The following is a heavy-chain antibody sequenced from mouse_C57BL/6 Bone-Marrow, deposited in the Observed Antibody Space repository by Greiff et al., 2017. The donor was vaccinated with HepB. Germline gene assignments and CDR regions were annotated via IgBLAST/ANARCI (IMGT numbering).Heavy chain of an antibody. CDR2: INPRNGGT. V-gene: IGHV1-53*01. CDR1: GYTFTSYW. CDR3: ARGWLPYAMDY. D-gene: IGHD2-3*01. Sequence: QVQLQQPGTELVKPGASVKLSCKASGYTFTSYWIHWVKQRPGQGLEWIGNINPRNGGTDYSEKFKSKATLTVDKSSSPAYMQLSSLSSEESAAYYCARGWLPYAMDYWGQGTSVTGSA. J-gene: IGHJ4*01.